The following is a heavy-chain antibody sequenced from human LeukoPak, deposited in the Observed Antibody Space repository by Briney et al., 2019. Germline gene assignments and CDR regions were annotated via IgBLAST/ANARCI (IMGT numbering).Heavy chain of an antibody. V-gene: IGHV4-31*02. J-gene: IGHJ5*02. CDR2: IYYSGST. D-gene: IGHD3-10*01. CDR1: GGSISSGGYY. Sequence: SETLSLTCTVSGGSISSGGYYWSWIRQHPGQGLEWIGYIYYSGSTYYNPSLKGRVTISVDTSKNQFSLKLSSVTAADTAVYYCAREVGSGSYYPLNWFDPWGQGTLVTVSS. CDR3: AREVGSGSYYPLNWFDP.